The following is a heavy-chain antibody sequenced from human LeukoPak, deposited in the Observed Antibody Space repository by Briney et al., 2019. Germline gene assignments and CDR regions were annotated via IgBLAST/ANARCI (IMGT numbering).Heavy chain of an antibody. CDR1: GYTFTSYG. Sequence: ASVKVSCKASGYTFTSYGISWVRQAPGQGLEWMGWISAYNGNTNYAQKLPGRVTMTTDTSTSTAYMELRSLRSDDTAVYYCAREVRYYGSGRSYYGMDVWGQGTTVTVSS. J-gene: IGHJ6*02. CDR2: ISAYNGNT. CDR3: AREVRYYGSGRSYYGMDV. V-gene: IGHV1-18*01. D-gene: IGHD3-10*01.